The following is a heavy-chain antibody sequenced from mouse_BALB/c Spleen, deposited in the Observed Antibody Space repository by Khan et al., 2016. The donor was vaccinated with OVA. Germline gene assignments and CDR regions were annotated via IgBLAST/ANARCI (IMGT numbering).Heavy chain of an antibody. Sequence: EVQRQESGPGLVKPSQSLSLTCTITGYSITSGYGWNWIRQFPGNKLEWIGYISYSGNTNYNQSLKSRISITRDTAKNQFCLQWNSVTTEDKATDYCARTDSIKYWGHGTTLTVSS. D-gene: IGHD2-10*02. V-gene: IGHV3-2*02. CDR3: ARTDSIKY. J-gene: IGHJ2*01. CDR2: ISYSGNT. CDR1: GYSITSGYG.